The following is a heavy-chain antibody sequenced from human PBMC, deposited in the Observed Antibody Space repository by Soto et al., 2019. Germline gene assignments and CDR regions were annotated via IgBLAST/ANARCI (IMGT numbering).Heavy chain of an antibody. Sequence: ASVKVSCKASGYTFTGYYMHWVRQAPGQGLEWMGWINPNSGGTNYAQKFQGWVTMTRDTSISTAYMELSRLRSDDTAVYYCARVSGGKMGTTGTGYYGMDVWGQGTTVTVSS. D-gene: IGHD1-1*01. J-gene: IGHJ6*02. CDR3: ARVSGGKMGTTGTGYYGMDV. CDR2: INPNSGGT. CDR1: GYTFTGYY. V-gene: IGHV1-2*04.